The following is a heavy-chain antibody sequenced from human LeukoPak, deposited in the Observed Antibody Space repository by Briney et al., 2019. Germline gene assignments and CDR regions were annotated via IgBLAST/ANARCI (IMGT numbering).Heavy chain of an antibody. CDR1: GGSISSGDCY. CDR2: IYYSGST. V-gene: IGHV4-30-4*01. Sequence: SETLSLTCTVSGGSISSGDCYWSWIRQPPGKGLEWIGYIYYSGSTYYNPSLKSRVTISVDTSKNQFSLKLSSVTAADTAVYYCARGYYYGFIGMDVWGQGTSVTVSS. CDR3: ARGYYYGFIGMDV. J-gene: IGHJ6*02. D-gene: IGHD3-10*01.